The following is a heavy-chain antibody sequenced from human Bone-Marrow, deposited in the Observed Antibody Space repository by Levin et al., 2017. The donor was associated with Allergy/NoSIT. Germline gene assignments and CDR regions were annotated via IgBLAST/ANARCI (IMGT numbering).Heavy chain of an antibody. CDR2: ITSSARAT. J-gene: IGHJ4*02. D-gene: IGHD3-16*01. CDR1: GLTFNTYN. V-gene: IGHV3-48*04. Sequence: GGSLRLSCAASGLTFNTYNMIWIRQAPGRGLEWVSDITSSARATHYADSVKGRFTISRDNAKSSLYLQMNSLRPEDTAVYYCATETVGAFDHWGQGTQDTASS. CDR3: ATETVGAFDH.